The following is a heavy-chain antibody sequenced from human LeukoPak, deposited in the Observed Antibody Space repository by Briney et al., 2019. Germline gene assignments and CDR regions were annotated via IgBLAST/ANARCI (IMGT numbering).Heavy chain of an antibody. V-gene: IGHV3-23*01. CDR3: AKRRGYCSSTSCLDHFDY. J-gene: IGHJ4*02. D-gene: IGHD2-2*03. CDR2: ISGSGGST. Sequence: GGSLRLSCAASGFTFSSYAMSWVRQAPGKGLEWVSAISGSGGSTYYADSVKGRFTISRDNSKNTLYLQMNSLRAEDTAVYYCAKRRGYCSSTSCLDHFDYWGQGTLVTVSS. CDR1: GFTFSSYA.